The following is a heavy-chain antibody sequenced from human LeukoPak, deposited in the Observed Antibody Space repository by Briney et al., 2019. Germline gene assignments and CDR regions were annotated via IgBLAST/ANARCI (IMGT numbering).Heavy chain of an antibody. Sequence: ASVKVSCKASGYTFTSYGISWVRQAPGQGLEWMGWISAYNGNTNYAQKLQGRVTMTTDTSTSTAYMELRSLRSDDTAVYYCARDPPEQYSSSWYSNFDYWGQGTLVTVPS. CDR1: GYTFTSYG. V-gene: IGHV1-18*01. CDR2: ISAYNGNT. J-gene: IGHJ4*02. CDR3: ARDPPEQYSSSWYSNFDY. D-gene: IGHD6-13*01.